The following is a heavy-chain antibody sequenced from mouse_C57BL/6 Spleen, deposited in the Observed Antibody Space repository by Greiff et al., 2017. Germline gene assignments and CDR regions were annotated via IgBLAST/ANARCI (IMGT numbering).Heavy chain of an antibody. J-gene: IGHJ2*01. Sequence: EVQRVESGGDLVKPGGSLKLSCAASGFTFSSYGMSWVRQTPDKRLEWVATISSGGSYTYYPDSVKGRFTISRDNAKNTLYLQMSSLKSEDTAMYYCAREGTGTYFDYWGQGTTLTVSS. D-gene: IGHD4-1*01. CDR1: GFTFSSYG. CDR2: ISSGGSYT. CDR3: AREGTGTYFDY. V-gene: IGHV5-6*01.